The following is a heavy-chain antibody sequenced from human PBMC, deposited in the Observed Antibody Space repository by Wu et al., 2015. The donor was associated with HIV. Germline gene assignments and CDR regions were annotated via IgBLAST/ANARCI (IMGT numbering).Heavy chain of an antibody. CDR3: ARTDGLVDGGNSGYDY. D-gene: IGHD4-23*01. CDR2: IIPIFGTT. Sequence: QVQLVQSGAEVKKPGSSVKVSCKASGGTFSSYAISWARQAPGQGLEWMGRIIPIFGTTNYAQKFQGRVTITADESTSTVHMELSSLRSEDTAVYYCARTDGLVDGGNSGYDYWGQGTLVTVSS. CDR1: GGTFSSYA. J-gene: IGHJ4*02. V-gene: IGHV1-69*13.